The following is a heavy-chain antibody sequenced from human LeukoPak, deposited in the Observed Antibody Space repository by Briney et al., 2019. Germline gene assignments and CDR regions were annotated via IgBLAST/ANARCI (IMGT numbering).Heavy chain of an antibody. CDR1: GFTFNSYA. V-gene: IGHV3-23*01. J-gene: IGHJ4*02. CDR3: AKLGIAQSWWNIDY. CDR2: ISGSGRTT. D-gene: IGHD1/OR15-1a*01. Sequence: GGSLRLSCAASGFTFNSYAMSWVRQAPGKVLEWVSTISGSGRTTYYADSVKGRFTISRDNSKNTLYVQMNSLRAEDTAIYYCAKLGIAQSWWNIDYWGQGTLVTVSS.